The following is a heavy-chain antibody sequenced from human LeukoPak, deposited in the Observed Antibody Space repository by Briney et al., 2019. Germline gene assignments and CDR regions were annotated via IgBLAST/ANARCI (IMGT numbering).Heavy chain of an antibody. CDR1: GYTFSNFD. D-gene: IGHD4-11*01. CDR2: MSPKSGDR. CDR3: ARVLHYSNYGELSCDY. J-gene: IGHJ4*02. V-gene: IGHV1-8*01. Sequence: ASVKVSCKASGYTFSNFDINWVRQATGQGLEWMGWMSPKSGDRGYAQKFQGRVTMTRNTSISTAYMELSSLRSEDTAVYYCARVLHYSNYGELSCDYWGQGTLVTVSS.